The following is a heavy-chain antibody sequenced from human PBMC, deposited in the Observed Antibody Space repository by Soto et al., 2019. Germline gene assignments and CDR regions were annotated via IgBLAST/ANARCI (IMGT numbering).Heavy chain of an antibody. J-gene: IGHJ3*02. CDR3: AREGIAAPASGEHALDI. CDR2: THTGGGA. D-gene: IGHD6-13*01. Sequence: EVQLVESGGDLVQPGGSLRLSCAASGFTVSRYYMTWVRQAQGKGLEWVSVTHTGGGALYADSVKGRFTISRQESKNTVYLQMNSLRPEDTAVYFCAREGIAAPASGEHALDIWGHGTMVTVSS. V-gene: IGHV3-53*04. CDR1: GFTVSRYY.